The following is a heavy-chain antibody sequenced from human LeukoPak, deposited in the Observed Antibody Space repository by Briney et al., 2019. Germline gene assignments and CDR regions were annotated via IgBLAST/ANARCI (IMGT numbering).Heavy chain of an antibody. CDR3: AKGGYSGFDEHAFDI. V-gene: IGHV3-23*01. D-gene: IGHD5-12*01. CDR1: GFTFTSYA. Sequence: PGGSLRLSCAASGFTFTSYAMSWVRQAPGKGLEWVSAISGSGDSTYYADSVKGHSTISRDNSKNTLYLQMNSLRADDTAIYYCAKGGYSGFDEHAFDIWGQGTMVTVSS. J-gene: IGHJ3*02. CDR2: ISGSGDST.